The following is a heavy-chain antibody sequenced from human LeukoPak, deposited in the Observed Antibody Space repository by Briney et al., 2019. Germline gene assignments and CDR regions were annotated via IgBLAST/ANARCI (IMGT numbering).Heavy chain of an antibody. J-gene: IGHJ4*02. CDR3: ARSGIALDY. D-gene: IGHD6-13*01. CDR1: GFTFSNYD. CDR2: IDSSYNYI. V-gene: IGHV3-21*01. Sequence: PGGSLRLSCAASGFTFSNYDMNWVRQAPGKGLEWVSSIDSSYNYIYYADSVKGRLTISRDNAKNSLYLQMNSLRAEDTAVYYCARSGIALDYWGQGTLVTVSS.